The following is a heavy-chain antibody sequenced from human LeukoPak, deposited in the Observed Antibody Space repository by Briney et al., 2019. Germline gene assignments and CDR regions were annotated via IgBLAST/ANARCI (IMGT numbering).Heavy chain of an antibody. V-gene: IGHV3-21*01. CDR2: ISSSSSYI. CDR1: GFTFSSYS. J-gene: IGHJ4*02. Sequence: PGGSLRLSCAASGFTFSSYSMNWVRQAPGKGLEWVSSISSSSSYIYYADSVKGRFTISRDNAKNLLYLQMNSLRAEDTAVYYCARDLQQLVPFDYWGQGTLVTVSS. D-gene: IGHD6-13*01. CDR3: ARDLQQLVPFDY.